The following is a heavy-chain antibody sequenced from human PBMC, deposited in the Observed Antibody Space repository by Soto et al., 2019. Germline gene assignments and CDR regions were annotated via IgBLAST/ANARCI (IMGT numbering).Heavy chain of an antibody. CDR1: GFTFSRYW. CDR3: ARGDTPMITGMDSFDI. V-gene: IGHV3-7*01. J-gene: IGHJ3*02. Sequence: GGSLRLSCAASGFTFSRYWMNWVRQAPGKGLEWVANIKQDGTEKNYADSVKGRFTISRDNARKSLYLQMDSLRAEDTAVYFCARGDTPMITGMDSFDIWGQGTMVTVSS. D-gene: IGHD5-18*01. CDR2: IKQDGTEK.